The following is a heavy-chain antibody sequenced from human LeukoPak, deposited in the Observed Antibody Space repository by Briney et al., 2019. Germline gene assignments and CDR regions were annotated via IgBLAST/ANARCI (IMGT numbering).Heavy chain of an antibody. J-gene: IGHJ4*02. CDR2: FDPEDGET. Sequence: ASVKVSCKVSGYTLTELSMHWVRQAPGKGLEWMGGFDPEDGETIYAQKLQGRVTMTEDTSTDTAYMELSSLRSEDTAVYYCATGLDCSGGSCYSEFDYWGQGTLVTVSP. CDR1: GYTLTELS. CDR3: ATGLDCSGGSCYSEFDY. V-gene: IGHV1-24*01. D-gene: IGHD2-15*01.